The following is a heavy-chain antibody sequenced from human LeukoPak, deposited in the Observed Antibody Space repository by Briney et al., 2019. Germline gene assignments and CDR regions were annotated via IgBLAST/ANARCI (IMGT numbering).Heavy chain of an antibody. CDR1: GYTFTVYF. J-gene: IGHJ4*02. CDR2: INPNSGGT. CDR3: ARELNYDSSGYYFDY. Sequence: GASVKVPCKASGYTFTVYFMHWVRQAPGQGLEWMGWINPNSGGTNYAQKFQGRVTMTRDTSISTAYMELSRLRSDDMAVYYCARELNYDSSGYYFDYWGQGTLVTVSS. D-gene: IGHD3-22*01. V-gene: IGHV1-2*02.